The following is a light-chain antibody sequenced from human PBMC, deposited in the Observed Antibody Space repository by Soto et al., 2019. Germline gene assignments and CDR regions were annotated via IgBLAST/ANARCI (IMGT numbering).Light chain of an antibody. V-gene: IGKV3-11*01. J-gene: IGKJ1*01. CDR3: QQRYNWPWT. Sequence: EVVLTQSPATLSLSPGEGAALSCRASQSVRDFFAWYQQKPGQVPRLLIYEASRRPTGVPARFSGSGSGTDFSLVISSLEPEDVGVYYCQQRYNWPWTFGQGTKVEI. CDR2: EAS. CDR1: QSVRDF.